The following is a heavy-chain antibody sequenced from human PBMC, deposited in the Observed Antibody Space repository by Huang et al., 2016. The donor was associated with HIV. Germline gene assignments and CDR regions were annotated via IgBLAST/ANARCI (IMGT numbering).Heavy chain of an antibody. CDR2: INHSEST. CDR1: GGSFSGYY. J-gene: IGHJ6*03. CDR3: ARGQGGYYYYYMDV. V-gene: IGHV4-34*01. Sequence: QVQLQQWGAGLLRPSETLSLTCAVYGGSFSGYYGTWIRQPPGKGLEWIGEINHSESTNYNPSLKSRVTIPVDTSRNQFSLTLTSVTAADTAVYYCARGQGGYYYYYMDVWGKGTTVTVSS.